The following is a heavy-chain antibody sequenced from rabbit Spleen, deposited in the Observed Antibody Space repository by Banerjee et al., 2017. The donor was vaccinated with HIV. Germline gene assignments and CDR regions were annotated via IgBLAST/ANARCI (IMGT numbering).Heavy chain of an antibody. D-gene: IGHD7-1*01. V-gene: IGHV1S40*01. CDR1: GFSFSSSDY. Sequence: QSLEESGGDLVKPGASLTLTCTASGFSFSSSDYMCWVRQAPGKGLEWISCIAGSSSDFTYSATWAKGRFTCSKTSSTTVTLQMTSLTAADTATYFCARDSGSAGYGSANLWGQGTLVTVS. CDR3: ARDSGSAGYGSANL. CDR2: IAGSSSDFT. J-gene: IGHJ4*01.